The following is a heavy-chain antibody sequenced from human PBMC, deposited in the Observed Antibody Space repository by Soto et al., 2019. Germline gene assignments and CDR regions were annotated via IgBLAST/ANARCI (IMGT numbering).Heavy chain of an antibody. CDR3: ARHGKICTTTSCYTGYGMDV. V-gene: IGHV5-10-1*01. CDR1: GSYW. J-gene: IGHJ6*02. CDR2: IDPSDSYT. Sequence: GESLKISCKSSGSYWISWVRQMPGKGLELMGRIDPSDSYTQYSPSFQGHVTISADKSTSTAYLHWNILKALDTAIYYCARHGKICTTTSCYTGYGMDVWGQGTTVTVSS. D-gene: IGHD2-2*02.